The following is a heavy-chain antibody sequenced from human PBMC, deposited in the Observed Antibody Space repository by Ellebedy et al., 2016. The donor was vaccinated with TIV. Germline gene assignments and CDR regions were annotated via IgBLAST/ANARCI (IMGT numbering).Heavy chain of an antibody. CDR2: INPNSGGT. V-gene: IGHV1-2*02. CDR3: ARDLSVNWFDP. CDR1: GYTFTASY. Sequence: AASVKVSCKASGYTFTASYLHWVRQAPGQGLEWMGWINPNSGGTTYAQSFQGRLTMTRDTSINTAYMELRRLRSDDPAVYYCARDLSVNWFDPWGQGTLVTVSS. D-gene: IGHD5/OR15-5a*01. J-gene: IGHJ5*02.